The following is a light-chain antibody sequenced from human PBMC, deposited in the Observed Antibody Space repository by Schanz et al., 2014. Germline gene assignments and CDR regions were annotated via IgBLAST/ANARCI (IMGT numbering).Light chain of an antibody. CDR2: GVS. Sequence: EIVLTQSPGTLSLSPGERATLSCRASQRISSSQLAWKQQKPGQAPRLLIYGVSSRATGIPDRFGGSGSGTDFTLTISRLEPEDFAVYYCQHYSLSPLFGQGTKVDI. J-gene: IGKJ1*01. V-gene: IGKV3-20*01. CDR3: QHYSLSPL. CDR1: QRISSSQ.